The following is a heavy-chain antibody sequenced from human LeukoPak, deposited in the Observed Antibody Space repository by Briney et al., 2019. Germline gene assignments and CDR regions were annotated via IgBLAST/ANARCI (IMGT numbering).Heavy chain of an antibody. CDR3: ARDKMGATFDY. J-gene: IGHJ4*02. D-gene: IGHD1-26*01. CDR2: ISYVGSNK. CDR1: GFTFSSYA. Sequence: GRSLRLSCAASGFTFSSYAMHWVRQAPGKGLEWVAVISYVGSNKYYADSVKGRFTISRDNSKNTLYLQINSLRAEDTAVYYCARDKMGATFDYWGQGTLVTVSS. V-gene: IGHV3-30-3*01.